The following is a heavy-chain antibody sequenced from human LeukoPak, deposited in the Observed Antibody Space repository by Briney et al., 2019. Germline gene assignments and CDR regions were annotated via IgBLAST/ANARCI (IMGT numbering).Heavy chain of an antibody. Sequence: GGSLRLFCAASGFTFSSYWMHWVRQARGRGLVWVSRIKSDGSTNYADSVKGRFTIARDNAKNTLSLQMNSLRAEDTGVYYCARAPSEIGGYYPEYFRHWGQGTLVTVSS. J-gene: IGHJ1*01. V-gene: IGHV3-74*01. CDR3: ARAPSEIGGYYPEYFRH. CDR1: GFTFSSYW. CDR2: IKSDGST. D-gene: IGHD3-22*01.